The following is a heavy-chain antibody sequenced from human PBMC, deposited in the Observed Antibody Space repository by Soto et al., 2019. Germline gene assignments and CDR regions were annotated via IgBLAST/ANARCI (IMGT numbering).Heavy chain of an antibody. CDR3: TSCSGGSCYYYYYGTDV. V-gene: IGHV3-49*03. J-gene: IGHJ6*02. CDR1: GFTFGDYA. D-gene: IGHD2-15*01. CDR2: IRSKAYGGTT. Sequence: GGSLRLSCTASGFTFGDYAMSWFRQAPGKGLEWVGFIRSKAYGGTTEYAASVKGRFTISRDDSKSIAYLQMNSLKTEDTAVYYCTSCSGGSCYYYYYGTDVWGQGTTVTVSS.